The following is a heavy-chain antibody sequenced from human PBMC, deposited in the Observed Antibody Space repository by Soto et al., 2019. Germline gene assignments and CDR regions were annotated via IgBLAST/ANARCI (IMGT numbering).Heavy chain of an antibody. Sequence: QVQLVQSGAEVKKPGASVKVSCKASGYTFTGYYLHWVRQAPGQGLEWMGWINPNSGGTNYAQKCQGWVTMTRDTSISTADRELSRRRSDDTAVYDCASSSGYYYGMDVGGQGTTVTVSS. CDR1: GYTFTGYY. CDR3: ASSSGYYYGMDV. CDR2: INPNSGGT. J-gene: IGHJ6*02. V-gene: IGHV1-2*04.